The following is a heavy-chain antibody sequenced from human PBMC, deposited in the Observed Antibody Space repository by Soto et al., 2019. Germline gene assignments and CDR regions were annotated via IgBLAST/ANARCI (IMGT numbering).Heavy chain of an antibody. V-gene: IGHV3-23*01. D-gene: IGHD3-3*01. Sequence: EVQLLESGGGLVQPGGSLRLSCAASGFTFSSYAMSWVRQAPGKGLEWVSAISGSGGSTYYADAVKGRFTISRDNSKNTLYLQMNSLRAEDTAVYYCANQYYDFWSGYYPFDYWGQGTLVTVSS. J-gene: IGHJ4*02. CDR2: ISGSGGST. CDR3: ANQYYDFWSGYYPFDY. CDR1: GFTFSSYA.